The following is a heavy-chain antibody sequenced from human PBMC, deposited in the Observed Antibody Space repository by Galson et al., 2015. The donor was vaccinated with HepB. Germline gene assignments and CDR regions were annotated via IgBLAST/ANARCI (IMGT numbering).Heavy chain of an antibody. D-gene: IGHD2-8*01. Sequence: SETLSLTCAVYGGSFSGYYWSWIRQPPGKGLEWIGEINHSGSTNYNPSLKSRVTISVDTSKNQFSLKLSSVTAADTAVYYCARGGVLPDSDYYYYGMDVWGQGTTVTVSS. J-gene: IGHJ6*02. V-gene: IGHV4-34*01. CDR2: INHSGST. CDR1: GGSFSGYY. CDR3: ARGGVLPDSDYYYYGMDV.